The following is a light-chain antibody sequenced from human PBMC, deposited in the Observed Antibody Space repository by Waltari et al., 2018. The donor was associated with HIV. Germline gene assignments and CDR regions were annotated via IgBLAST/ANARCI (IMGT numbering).Light chain of an antibody. CDR3: CSYAGTYTYV. Sequence: QSALTQPRSVSGSPGQSVTISCTGTSSDVGDYNSVSWYQQNPGKAPKLMIYDVSKWPSGVPDRFSGSKSGNTASLTISGLQAEDEADYYCCSYAGTYTYVFGTGTKVTVL. CDR2: DVS. CDR1: SSDVGDYNS. V-gene: IGLV2-11*01. J-gene: IGLJ1*01.